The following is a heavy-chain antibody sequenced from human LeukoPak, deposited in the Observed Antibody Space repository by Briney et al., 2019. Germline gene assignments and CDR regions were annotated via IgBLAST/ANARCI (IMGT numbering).Heavy chain of an antibody. CDR2: ISTNGGST. D-gene: IGHD4-11*01. CDR3: SRESTVIDAFDI. V-gene: IGHV3-64*01. Sequence: PGGSLRLSCAASGFSFRKYAMHWVRQAPGKGLESVSGISTNGGSTYHANSVKDRFTISRDNSKNTLYLQMGSLRTEDMAVYYCSRESTVIDAFDIWGQGTMVIVSS. CDR1: GFSFRKYA. J-gene: IGHJ3*02.